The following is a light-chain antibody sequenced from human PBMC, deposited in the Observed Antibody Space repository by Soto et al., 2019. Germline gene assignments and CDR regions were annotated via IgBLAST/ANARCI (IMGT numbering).Light chain of an antibody. CDR1: QSVSSN. CDR2: GAS. CDR3: KQYNNWPPWT. J-gene: IGKJ1*01. Sequence: EIVMTQSPATLSVSPGERATLSCRASQSVSSNLAWYQQKPGQAPRLLIYGASTRATGIPARFSGSGSGTEFTLTISSLQFEDVTIYYRKQYNNWPPWTFGQGTKWEIK. V-gene: IGKV3-15*01.